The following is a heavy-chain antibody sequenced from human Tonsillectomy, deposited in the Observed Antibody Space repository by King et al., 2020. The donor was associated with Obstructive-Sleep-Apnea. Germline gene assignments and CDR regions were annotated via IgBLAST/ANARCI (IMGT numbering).Heavy chain of an antibody. J-gene: IGHJ5*02. D-gene: IGHD6-19*01. CDR2: IYYSGST. Sequence: QLQESGPGLVKPSETLSLTCTVSGGSISSSSYYWGWIRQPPGKGLEWIGSIYYSGSTYYNPSLKSRVTISVDTSKNQFSLKLSSVTAADTAVYYCARDARSGLVNWFDPWGQGTLVTVSS. V-gene: IGHV4-39*07. CDR3: ARDARSGLVNWFDP. CDR1: GGSISSSSYY.